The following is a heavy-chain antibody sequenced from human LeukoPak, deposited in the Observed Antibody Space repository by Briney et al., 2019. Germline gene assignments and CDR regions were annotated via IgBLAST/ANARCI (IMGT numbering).Heavy chain of an antibody. V-gene: IGHV1-8*01. D-gene: IGHD3-10*01. CDR1: GYTFSSYD. Sequence: ASVKVSCKASGYTFSSYDINWVRQAAGQGLEWVGWMNPNSGNTGSALKVQGRVSITMNTSISTYYLELSSLSSEDTPVYYCARIYYRRSDYHYYYMDVWGEGTTVSVSS. CDR3: ARIYYRRSDYHYYYMDV. CDR2: MNPNSGNT. J-gene: IGHJ6*03.